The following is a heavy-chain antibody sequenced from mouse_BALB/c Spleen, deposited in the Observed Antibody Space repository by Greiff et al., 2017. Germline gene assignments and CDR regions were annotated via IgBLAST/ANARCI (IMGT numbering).Heavy chain of an antibody. CDR2: IYPGSGST. CDR1: GYNFTSYW. D-gene: IGHD2-4*01. V-gene: IGHV1-55*01. CDR3: ASYYDYDGFAY. Sequence: QVQLQQPGAELVKPGTSVKLSCKASGYNFTSYWINWVKLRPGQGLEWIGDIYPGSGSTNYNEKFKSKATLTVDTSSSTAYMQLSSLASEDSALYYCASYYDYDGFAYWGQGTLVTVSA. J-gene: IGHJ3*01.